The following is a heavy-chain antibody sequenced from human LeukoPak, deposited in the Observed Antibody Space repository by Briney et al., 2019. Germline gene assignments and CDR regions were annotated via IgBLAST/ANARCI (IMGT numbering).Heavy chain of an antibody. D-gene: IGHD3-10*01. Sequence: GGSLRLSCAASGFTFSIMHWVRQAPGKGLEWVALISYDGNNKIYADSVKGRFTISRDNSRNTLFLQMNSLRGEDAAVYSCARGGIPTGPYYYFYYMDVWGKGTAVTVSS. CDR2: ISYDGNNK. CDR1: GFTFSI. CDR3: ARGGIPTGPYYYFYYMDV. J-gene: IGHJ6*03. V-gene: IGHV3-30*01.